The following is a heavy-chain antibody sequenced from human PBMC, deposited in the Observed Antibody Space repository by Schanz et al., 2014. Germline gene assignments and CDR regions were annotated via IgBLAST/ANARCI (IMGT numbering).Heavy chain of an antibody. CDR1: GFNFKAYA. J-gene: IGHJ4*03. CDR3: AKEKEEVAADGSFFDY. V-gene: IGHV3-23*01. Sequence: EAQLLESGGGLVQPGGSLRLSCAASGFNFKAYAMSWVRQAPGKGLEWVSTISGRSGTTNYADSVKGRFSISRDNSKNTLFLQMSSLRAEDTAVYYCAKEKEEVAADGSFFDYWGQGTMXTVSS. D-gene: IGHD6-13*01. CDR2: ISGRSGTT.